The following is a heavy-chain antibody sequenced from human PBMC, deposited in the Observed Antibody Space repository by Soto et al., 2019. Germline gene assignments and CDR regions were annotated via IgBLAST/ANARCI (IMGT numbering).Heavy chain of an antibody. Sequence: GGSLRLSCAASGFTFSSYGMHWVRQAPGKEQEWVTVIWYDGSNKYYANSVKGRFTISKDNSKNTLYLQMNSLRAEDTAVYYCARGYCSNGSCLAEYFQHCGKGSLATVTS. J-gene: IGHJ1*01. CDR3: ARGYCSNGSCLAEYFQH. V-gene: IGHV3-33*01. CDR2: IWYDGSNK. CDR1: GFTFSSYG. D-gene: IGHD2-15*01.